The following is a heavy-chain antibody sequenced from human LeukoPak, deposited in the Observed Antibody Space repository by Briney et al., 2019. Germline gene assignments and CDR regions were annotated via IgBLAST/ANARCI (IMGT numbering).Heavy chain of an antibody. CDR1: GLTFSDYE. V-gene: IGHV3-48*03. D-gene: IGHD2-2*01. J-gene: IGHJ4*02. Sequence: GGSLRLSCAASGLTFSDYEMNWVRQAPGKGLEWLSHISISGNTIHYADSVEGRFTISRDNAKNSVYLQMTSLRAEDTAVYYCARAGDCSSTSCYLPGDYWGQGTLVTVSS. CDR2: ISISGNTI. CDR3: ARAGDCSSTSCYLPGDY.